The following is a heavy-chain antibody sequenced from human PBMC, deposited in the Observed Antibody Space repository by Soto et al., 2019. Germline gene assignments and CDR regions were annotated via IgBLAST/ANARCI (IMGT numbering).Heavy chain of an antibody. D-gene: IGHD3-16*01. V-gene: IGHV1-69*13. CDR1: GGSVRREA. Sequence: SSVKVCCKGSGGSVRREAIRWVRQAPGQGLEWLGGIVPSFDRTNYAQKFQGRGTITADESTSTAYMDLTSLRSEDTAVYYCARPDEGSYSSNHHYYYALDVWG. CDR2: IVPSFDRT. CDR3: ARPDEGSYSSNHHYYYALDV. J-gene: IGHJ6*02.